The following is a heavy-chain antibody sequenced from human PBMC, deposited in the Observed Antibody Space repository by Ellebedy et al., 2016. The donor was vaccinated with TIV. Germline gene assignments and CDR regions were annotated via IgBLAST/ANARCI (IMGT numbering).Heavy chain of an antibody. Sequence: MPGGSLRLSCTVSGGSVSSGDYCWGWIRQAPGKGLEWLAYTSNSGLTNYNPSLKTRVTISLDTSKDQFSLDLSSVTAADTALYFCARMPIQSNSFGWFDPWGQGALVTVSS. CDR2: TSNSGLT. CDR1: GGSVSSGDYC. CDR3: ARMPIQSNSFGWFDP. D-gene: IGHD6-6*01. V-gene: IGHV4-61*08. J-gene: IGHJ5*02.